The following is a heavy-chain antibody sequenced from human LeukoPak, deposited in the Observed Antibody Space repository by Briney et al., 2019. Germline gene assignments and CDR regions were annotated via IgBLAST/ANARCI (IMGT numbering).Heavy chain of an antibody. CDR1: GFTFNSYS. J-gene: IGHJ4*02. V-gene: IGHV3-21*01. D-gene: IGHD1-1*01. Sequence: KAGGSLRLSCAASGFTFNSYSMNWVRQAPGKGLEGVSSISGSSGYIYYADSVKGRFTISRDNAKNSLYLQMNSLRAEDTAVYYCARNEWGSYYFDYWGQGTLVTVSS. CDR2: ISGSSGYI. CDR3: ARNEWGSYYFDY.